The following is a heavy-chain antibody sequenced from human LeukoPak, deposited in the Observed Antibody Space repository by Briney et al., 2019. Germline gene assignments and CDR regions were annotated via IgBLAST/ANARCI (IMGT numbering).Heavy chain of an antibody. CDR2: ISSSSSYI. Sequence: GGSLRLSCAASGFTVSSNYMSWVRQAPGKGLEWVSSISSSSSYIYYADSVKGRFTISRNNAKNSLYLQMNSLRAEDTAVYYCARDGGYYGSGGNWFDPWGQGTLVTVSS. J-gene: IGHJ5*02. V-gene: IGHV3-21*01. CDR3: ARDGGYYGSGGNWFDP. CDR1: GFTVSSNY. D-gene: IGHD3-10*01.